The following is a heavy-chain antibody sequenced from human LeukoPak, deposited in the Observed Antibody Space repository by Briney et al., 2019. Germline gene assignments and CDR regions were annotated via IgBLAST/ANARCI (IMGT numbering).Heavy chain of an antibody. Sequence: GASVKVSCEASGYTFTGYYMHWVRQAPGQGLEWMGWINPNSGGTNYAQKFQGRVTMTRDTSISTAYMELSRLRSDDTAVYYCARENGDYVDAFDIWGQGTMVTVSS. CDR3: ARENGDYVDAFDI. J-gene: IGHJ3*02. CDR2: INPNSGGT. V-gene: IGHV1-2*02. D-gene: IGHD4-17*01. CDR1: GYTFTGYY.